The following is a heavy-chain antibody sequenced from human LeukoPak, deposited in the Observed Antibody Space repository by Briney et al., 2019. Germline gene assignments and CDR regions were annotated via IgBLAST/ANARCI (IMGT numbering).Heavy chain of an antibody. V-gene: IGHV4-34*01. J-gene: IGHJ4*02. CDR2: INHSGST. CDR3: ARGHGRFGS. Sequence: SSETLSLTCAVYGGSFSGYYWSWIRQPPEKGLEWIGEINHSGSTNYNPSLKSRVTISVDTSKNQFSLKLSSVTAADTAVYYCARGHGRFGSWGQGTLVTVSS. CDR1: GGSFSGYY. D-gene: IGHD3-10*01.